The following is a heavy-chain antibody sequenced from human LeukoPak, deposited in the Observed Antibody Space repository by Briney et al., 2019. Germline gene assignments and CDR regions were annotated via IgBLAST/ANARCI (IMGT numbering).Heavy chain of an antibody. Sequence: GASVKVSCKASGYTFTSDGISWVRQAPGQGLEWMGWISAYNGNTNYAQKLQGRVTMTTDTSTSTAYMELRSLRSDDTAVYYCARDPLGGAVADNWFDPWGQGTLVTVSS. CDR2: ISAYNGNT. D-gene: IGHD3-16*01. J-gene: IGHJ5*02. V-gene: IGHV1-18*04. CDR1: GYTFTSDG. CDR3: ARDPLGGAVADNWFDP.